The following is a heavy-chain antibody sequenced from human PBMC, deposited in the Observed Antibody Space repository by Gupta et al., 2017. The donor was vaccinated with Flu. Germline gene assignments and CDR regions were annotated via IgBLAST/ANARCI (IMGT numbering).Heavy chain of an antibody. CDR1: GFTFSSYS. D-gene: IGHD5-24*01. J-gene: IGHJ4*02. CDR2: ISSSSSYI. Sequence: EVQLVESGGGLVKPGGSLRLSCAASGFTFSSYSMNWVRQAPGKGLEWVSSISSSSSYIYYADSVKGRFTISRDNAKNSLYLQMNSLRAEDTAVYYCARDQSRDGYNHLIYFDYWGQGTLVTVSS. V-gene: IGHV3-21*01. CDR3: ARDQSRDGYNHLIYFDY.